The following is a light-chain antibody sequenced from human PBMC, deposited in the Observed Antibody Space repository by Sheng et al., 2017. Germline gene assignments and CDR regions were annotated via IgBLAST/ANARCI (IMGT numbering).Light chain of an antibody. V-gene: IGKV3-15*01. CDR1: QSVSSS. CDR2: GAS. J-gene: IGKJ1*01. CDR3: QQYYTTPT. Sequence: ETLMTQSPATLSVSPGERATLSCRASQSVSSSLAWYQQKPGQAPRLLIYGASTRATGIPARFSGSGSGTEFTLTISGLQPEDFASYYCQQYYTTPTFGQGTKVEIK.